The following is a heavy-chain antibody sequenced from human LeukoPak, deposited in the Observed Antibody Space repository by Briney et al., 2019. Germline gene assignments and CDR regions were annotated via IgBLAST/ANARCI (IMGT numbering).Heavy chain of an antibody. D-gene: IGHD6-19*01. CDR3: AKGRIAVAVPLDY. J-gene: IGHJ4*02. CDR2: IRYDGSNK. CDR1: GFTFSSYG. Sequence: GGSLRLSCAASGFTFSSYGMHWVRQAPGKGLEWVAFIRYDGSNKYYADSVKGRFTISRDNSKNTLYLQMNSLRAEDTAVYYCAKGRIAVAVPLDYWGQGTLVTVSS. V-gene: IGHV3-30*02.